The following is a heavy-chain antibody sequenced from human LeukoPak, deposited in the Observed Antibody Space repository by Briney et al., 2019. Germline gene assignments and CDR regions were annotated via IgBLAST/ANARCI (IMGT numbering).Heavy chain of an antibody. CDR2: INPSGGST. J-gene: IGHJ3*02. CDR3: ASELGYSSGAFDI. Sequence: ASVKVSCKASGYTFTGYYMHWVRQALGQGLEWMGIINPSGGSTSYAQKFQGRVTMTRDMSTSTVYMELSSLRSEDTAVYYCASELGYSSGAFDIWGQGTMVTVSS. D-gene: IGHD6-19*01. V-gene: IGHV1-46*01. CDR1: GYTFTGYY.